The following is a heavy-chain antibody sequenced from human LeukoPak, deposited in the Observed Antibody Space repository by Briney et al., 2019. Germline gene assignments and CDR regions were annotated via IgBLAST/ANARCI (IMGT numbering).Heavy chain of an antibody. V-gene: IGHV4-59*01. D-gene: IGHD4/OR15-4a*01. Sequence: SETLSLTCTVSGGSISSYYWSWIRQPPGKGLEWIGYIYYSGSTNYNPSLKSRVTISVDTSKNQFSLKLRSVTAADTAMYYCARTFDGTNYRRAFDLWGQGTRVTVSS. CDR3: ARTFDGTNYRRAFDL. CDR1: GGSISSYY. J-gene: IGHJ3*01. CDR2: IYYSGST.